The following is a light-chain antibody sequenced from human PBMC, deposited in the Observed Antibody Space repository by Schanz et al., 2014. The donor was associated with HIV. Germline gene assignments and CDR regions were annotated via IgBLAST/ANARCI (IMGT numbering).Light chain of an antibody. CDR3: QQYGSSPRT. V-gene: IGKV3-20*01. Sequence: EIVLTQSPGTLSLSPGERATLSCRASQSVSSSYLAWSQQKHGQAPRLPIYGASSRATGIPDRFSGSGSGTDFTLTISRLEPEDFAVYYCQQYGSSPRTFGGGTKVEIK. CDR2: GAS. CDR1: QSVSSSY. J-gene: IGKJ4*01.